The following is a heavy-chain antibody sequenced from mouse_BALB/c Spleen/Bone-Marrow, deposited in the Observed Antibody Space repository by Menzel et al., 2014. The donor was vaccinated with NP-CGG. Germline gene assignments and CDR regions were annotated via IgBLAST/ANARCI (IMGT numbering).Heavy chain of an antibody. D-gene: IGHD2-1*01. CDR2: IYPGNGNA. Sequence: VKLQESGAELVRPGSSVKISCKASGYAFSTYWMNWVKQRPGQGLEWIGQIYPGNGNADYNGKFKDKATLTADKSSRTAYMHLSSLTPEDSAVYFCSRGGNYGTYWGQGTLVTVST. CDR1: GYAFSTYW. J-gene: IGHJ3*01. CDR3: SRGGNYGTY. V-gene: IGHV1-80*01.